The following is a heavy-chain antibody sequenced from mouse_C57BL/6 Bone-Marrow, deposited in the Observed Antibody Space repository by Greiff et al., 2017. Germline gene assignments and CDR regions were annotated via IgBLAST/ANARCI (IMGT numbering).Heavy chain of an antibody. CDR1: GFTFSDYG. D-gene: IGHD1-1*01. J-gene: IGHJ4*01. V-gene: IGHV5-17*01. CDR2: ISSGSSTI. CDR3: ARRSHYGSMDY. Sequence: EVHLVESGGGLVKPGGSLKLSCAASGFTFSDYGMHWVRQAPEKGLEWVAYISSGSSTIYYADTVKGRFTSSRDNAKNTLFLQMTSLRSEDTAMYYCARRSHYGSMDYWGQGTSVTVSS.